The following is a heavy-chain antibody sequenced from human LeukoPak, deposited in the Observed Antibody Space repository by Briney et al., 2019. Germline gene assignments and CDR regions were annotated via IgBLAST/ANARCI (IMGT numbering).Heavy chain of an antibody. CDR1: GGSISNSNYY. V-gene: IGHV4-39*01. CDR2: IYYSGST. CDR3: ARIPTNAVPAAHNGFDI. J-gene: IGHJ3*02. D-gene: IGHD2-2*01. Sequence: SETLSLTCTVFGGSISNSNYYWGWIRQPPGKGLEWIGNIYYSGSTYYNPSLRSRVTISVDTSKNQFSLKLSSVTAADTAVYYCARIPTNAVPAAHNGFDIWGQGTMLTVSS.